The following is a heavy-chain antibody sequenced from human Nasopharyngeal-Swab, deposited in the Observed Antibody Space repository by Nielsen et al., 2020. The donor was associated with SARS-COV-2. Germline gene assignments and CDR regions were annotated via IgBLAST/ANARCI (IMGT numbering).Heavy chain of an antibody. J-gene: IGHJ4*02. Sequence: ASVTVSCQVSGYNLPDLSMHWVRQAPGKGLEWMGGFDPEDGETIYAQKFQGRVTMTEDTSTDTAYMELSSLRSEDTAVYYCATGVAVAGRTHFVDYWGQGTLVTVSS. CDR3: ATGVAVAGRTHFVDY. D-gene: IGHD6-19*01. CDR1: GYNLPDLS. CDR2: FDPEDGET. V-gene: IGHV1-24*01.